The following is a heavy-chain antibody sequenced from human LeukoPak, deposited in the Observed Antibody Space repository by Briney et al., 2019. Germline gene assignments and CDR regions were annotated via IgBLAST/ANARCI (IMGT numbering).Heavy chain of an antibody. CDR3: ARLFGVDVDGDARDAFDI. CDR2: IDNSGST. CDR1: GGSISSTGYY. Sequence: PSETLSLTCTVSGGSISSTGYYWTWIRQPAGKGLEWIGHIDNSGSTNCNPSLKSRVTISVDTSKNQFSLNLTSVTAADTAVYYCARLFGVDVDGDARDAFDIWGQGTMVTVSS. D-gene: IGHD3-3*01. J-gene: IGHJ3*02. V-gene: IGHV4-61*09.